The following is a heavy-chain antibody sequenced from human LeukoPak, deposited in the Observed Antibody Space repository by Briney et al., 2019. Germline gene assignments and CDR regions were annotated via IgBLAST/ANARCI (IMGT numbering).Heavy chain of an antibody. CDR1: GFTFSSYG. CDR2: IWYDGSNK. Sequence: GRSLRLSCAASGFTFSSYGMHWVRQAPGKGLEWVAVIWYDGSNKYYADSVKGRFTISRDNSKNTLYLQMNSLRAEDTAVYYCARDRLRYCSGGSCYGLDYWGQGTLVTVSS. D-gene: IGHD2-15*01. V-gene: IGHV3-33*01. J-gene: IGHJ4*02. CDR3: ARDRLRYCSGGSCYGLDY.